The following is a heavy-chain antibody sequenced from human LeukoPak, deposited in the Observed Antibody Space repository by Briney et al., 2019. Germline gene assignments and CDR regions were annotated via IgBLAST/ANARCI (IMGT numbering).Heavy chain of an antibody. CDR1: GFTFDDYA. V-gene: IGHV3-9*01. Sequence: GGSLRLSCSASGFTFDDYAIHWVRQAPGKGLEWVSGISWNSGSIGYADSEKGRFATSRDNARNSLYLQMNSLRAEDTAFYYCAKANALRTDYYDSSGYDDYFDYWGQGTLVTVSS. CDR3: AKANALRTDYYDSSGYDDYFDY. J-gene: IGHJ4*02. CDR2: ISWNSGSI. D-gene: IGHD3-22*01.